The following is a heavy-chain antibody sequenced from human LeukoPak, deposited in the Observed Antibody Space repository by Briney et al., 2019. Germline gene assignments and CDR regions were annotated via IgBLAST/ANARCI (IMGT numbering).Heavy chain of an antibody. V-gene: IGHV4-39*01. CDR1: GGSISSSSYS. CDR3: ARQWRFDP. Sequence: SETLSLTCTVSGGSISSSSYSWGWIRQPPGKGLEWIGSIYYSGSTYYNPSLKSRVTISVDTSKNQFSLKLSSVTAAGTAVYYCARQWRFDPWGQGTLVTVSS. CDR2: IYYSGST. J-gene: IGHJ5*02.